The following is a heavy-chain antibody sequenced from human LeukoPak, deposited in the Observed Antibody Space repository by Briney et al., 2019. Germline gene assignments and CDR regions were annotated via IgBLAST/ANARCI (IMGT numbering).Heavy chain of an antibody. CDR1: GFTLSSRW. V-gene: IGHV3-7*03. CDR3: ARGDGGDVYYYGMDV. Sequence: PGGSLRLSCVVSGFTLSSRWMMWVRQAPGEGLEWMTNINRDGSEKNYVDSVKGRFTISRDNSKNTLYLQMNSPRAEDTAVYYRARGDGGDVYYYGMDVWGQGTTVTVSS. J-gene: IGHJ6*02. D-gene: IGHD2-21*02. CDR2: INRDGSEK.